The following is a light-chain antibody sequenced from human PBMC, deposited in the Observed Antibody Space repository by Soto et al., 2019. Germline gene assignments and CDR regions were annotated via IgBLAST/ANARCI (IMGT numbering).Light chain of an antibody. CDR3: QQTYSSPLT. V-gene: IGKV1-39*01. CDR2: AAS. J-gene: IGKJ4*01. CDR1: QSISTY. Sequence: DIQMTQSPSSLSASVGDIVTITFRASQSISTYLIWFQQKSGKAPKLLIYAASSLQSGVPSRFSGSGSGTDFTLTISSLQPEDFAAYYCQQTYSSPLTFGGGTKVDIK.